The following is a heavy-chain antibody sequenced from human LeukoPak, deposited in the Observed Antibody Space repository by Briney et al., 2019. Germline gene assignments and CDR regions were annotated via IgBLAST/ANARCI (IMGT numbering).Heavy chain of an antibody. CDR2: IYSGGST. J-gene: IGHJ5*02. CDR1: GFTVSSNY. V-gene: IGHV3-66*01. CDR3: ARGADGVSSNSRGWFDP. Sequence: GGTLRLSCAASGFTVSSNYMSWVRQAPGKGLEWVSVIYSGGSTYYADSVKGRFTISRDNSKNTLYLQMNTLRAEDTAVYSCARGADGVSSNSRGWFDPWGQGTLVTVSS. D-gene: IGHD2-15*01.